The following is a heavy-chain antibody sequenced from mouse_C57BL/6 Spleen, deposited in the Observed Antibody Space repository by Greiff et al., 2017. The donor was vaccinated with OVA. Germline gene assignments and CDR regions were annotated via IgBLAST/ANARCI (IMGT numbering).Heavy chain of an antibody. J-gene: IGHJ4*01. CDR1: GYTFTSYW. V-gene: IGHV1-69*01. Sequence: VQLQQPGAELVMPGASVKLSCKASGYTFTSYWMHWVKQRPGQGLEWIGEIDPSDSYTNYNQTFKGKSTLTVDKSSSTAYMQLSSLTSEDSAVYYCATGYAMDYWGQGTSVTVSS. CDR2: IDPSDSYT. CDR3: ATGYAMDY.